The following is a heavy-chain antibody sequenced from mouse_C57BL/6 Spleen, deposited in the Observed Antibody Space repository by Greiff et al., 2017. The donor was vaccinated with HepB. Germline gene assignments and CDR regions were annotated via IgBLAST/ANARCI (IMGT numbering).Heavy chain of an antibody. Sequence: EVQLQQSGPVLVKPGASVKMSCKASGYTFTDYYMNWVKQSHGKSLEWIGVINPYNGGTSYNQKFKGKATLTVDKSSSTAYMELNSLTSEDSAVYYGARGTLLTPWFAYWGQGTLVTVSA. CDR2: INPYNGGT. J-gene: IGHJ3*01. CDR1: GYTFTDYY. CDR3: ARGTLLTPWFAY. V-gene: IGHV1-19*01. D-gene: IGHD2-1*01.